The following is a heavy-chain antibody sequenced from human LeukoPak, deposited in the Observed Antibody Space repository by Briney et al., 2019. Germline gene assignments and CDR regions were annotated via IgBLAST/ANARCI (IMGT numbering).Heavy chain of an antibody. CDR1: GFTFDDYA. CDR2: ISWNSGSI. Sequence: GGSLRLSCAASGFTFDDYAMHWVRQAPGKGLEWVSGISWNSGSIGYADSVKGRFTISRDNAKNTLYLQMNSLRAEDTAVYYCARGEGAVAALYYYYYYGMDVWGQGTTVTVSS. J-gene: IGHJ6*02. CDR3: ARGEGAVAALYYYYYYGMDV. V-gene: IGHV3-9*01. D-gene: IGHD6-19*01.